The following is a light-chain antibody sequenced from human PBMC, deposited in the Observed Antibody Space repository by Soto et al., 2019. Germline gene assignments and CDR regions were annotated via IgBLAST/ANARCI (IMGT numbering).Light chain of an antibody. Sequence: DIQMTQSPSTLSASVGDRVTITCRASQNLDTCLAWYQQKPGKAPKVLIYAASNLESGVPSRFSGRGSGTEFTLTISSLQPDDSATYYCQQYNSWQLSFGGGTKVEIK. CDR2: AAS. J-gene: IGKJ4*01. CDR3: QQYNSWQLS. V-gene: IGKV1-5*01. CDR1: QNLDTC.